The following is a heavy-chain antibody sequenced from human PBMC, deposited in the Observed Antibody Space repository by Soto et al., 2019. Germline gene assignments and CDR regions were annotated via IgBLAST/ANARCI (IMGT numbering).Heavy chain of an antibody. V-gene: IGHV4-30-4*01. CDR3: GRGQTAIDV. CDR1: GGTITRGDHF. J-gene: IGHJ6*02. D-gene: IGHD5-18*01. CDR2: IYYSGST. Sequence: SETLSRTCSVSGGTITRGDHFWSWVRQSPGKGLEWLGYIYYSGSTDYNPSLKGRVMMTIDTSKHQFSLNLSSVTAADTAVFYCGRGQTAIDVWGQGTTVTSP.